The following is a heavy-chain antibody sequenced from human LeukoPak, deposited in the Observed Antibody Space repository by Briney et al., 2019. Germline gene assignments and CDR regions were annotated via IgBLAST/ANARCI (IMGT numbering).Heavy chain of an antibody. CDR3: ARHTIPYYYDSSGSFDY. D-gene: IGHD3-22*01. CDR2: IYPGDSDT. CDR1: GYSFTSYW. Sequence: GESLKISCKGSGYSFTSYWIGWVRQMPGKGLEWMGIIYPGDSDTRYSPSFQGQVTISADKSISTAYLQWSSLKASDTAMYYCARHTIPYYYDSSGSFDYWGQGTLVTVSS. V-gene: IGHV5-51*01. J-gene: IGHJ4*02.